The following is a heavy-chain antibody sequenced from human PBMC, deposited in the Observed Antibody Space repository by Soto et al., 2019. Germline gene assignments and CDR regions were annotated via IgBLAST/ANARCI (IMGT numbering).Heavy chain of an antibody. V-gene: IGHV6-1*01. CDR3: ARAAPRYCSGGSCYSGRDY. D-gene: IGHD2-15*01. Sequence: SQTLSLTCAISGDSVSSNSAVWNWIRQSPSRGLEWLGRTYYRSKWYNDYAVSVKSRITINPDTSKNQFSLKLNSVTAADTAVYYCARAAPRYCSGGSCYSGRDYWGQGTLVTVSS. J-gene: IGHJ4*02. CDR1: GDSVSSNSAV. CDR2: TYYRSKWYN.